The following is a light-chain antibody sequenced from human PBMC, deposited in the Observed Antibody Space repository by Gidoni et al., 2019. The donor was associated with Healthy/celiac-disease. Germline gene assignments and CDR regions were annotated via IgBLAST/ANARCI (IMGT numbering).Light chain of an antibody. J-gene: IGKJ1*01. CDR3: QQYGSSRT. V-gene: IGKV3-20*01. CDR2: GAS. CDR1: QTVSSSY. Sequence: EIVLKQSPGTLSLSPGERATLSCRASQTVSSSYLAWYQQKPGQAPRLLIYGASSRATGLPDRFSGSGSGTDFTLTISRLEPEDFAVYYCQQYGSSRTFXQXTKVEIK.